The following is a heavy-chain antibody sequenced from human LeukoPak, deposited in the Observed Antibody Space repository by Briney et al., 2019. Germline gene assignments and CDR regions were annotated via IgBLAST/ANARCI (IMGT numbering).Heavy chain of an antibody. Sequence: SETLSLTYAVSGGSISSSSYYWGWIRQPPGKGLEWIGSIYYSGSASYNPSLKSRVTLSVYRSKNQFSLKLNSVTAADTATYYCARDIQRHTDFYAPDIWGQGTMVIVSS. V-gene: IGHV4-39*07. D-gene: IGHD5-18*01. J-gene: IGHJ3*02. CDR1: GGSISSSSYY. CDR3: ARDIQRHTDFYAPDI. CDR2: IYYSGSA.